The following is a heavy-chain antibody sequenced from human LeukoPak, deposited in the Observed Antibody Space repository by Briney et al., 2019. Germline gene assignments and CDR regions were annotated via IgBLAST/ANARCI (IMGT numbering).Heavy chain of an antibody. Sequence: GGSLRLSCAASGFTFSKYGMHWVRQAPGKGLEWVAVIWYDGSDKYYADSVKGRFSISRDDSKNTLYLQMDSLRAEDTAVYYCARDPQTGPPDYFDYWGQGTLVTVSS. CDR1: GFTFSKYG. D-gene: IGHD3-10*01. J-gene: IGHJ4*02. V-gene: IGHV3-30*19. CDR3: ARDPQTGPPDYFDY. CDR2: IWYDGSDK.